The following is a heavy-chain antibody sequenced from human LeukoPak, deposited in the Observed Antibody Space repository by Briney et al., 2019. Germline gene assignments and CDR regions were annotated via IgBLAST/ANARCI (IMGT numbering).Heavy chain of an antibody. CDR2: IIPIFGTA. J-gene: IGHJ5*02. D-gene: IGHD1-26*01. CDR1: GGTFSSYA. Sequence: SVKVSCKASGGTFSSYAISWVRQAPGQGLEWMGGIIPIFGTANYAQKFQGRVTIATDESTSTAYMELSSLRSEDTAVYYCAKARVGASNWFDPWGQGTLVTVSS. CDR3: AKARVGASNWFDP. V-gene: IGHV1-69*05.